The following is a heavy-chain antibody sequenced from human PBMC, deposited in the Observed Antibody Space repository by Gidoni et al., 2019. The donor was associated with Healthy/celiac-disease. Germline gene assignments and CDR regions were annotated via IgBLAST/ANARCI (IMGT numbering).Heavy chain of an antibody. CDR1: GFTFSSYS. Sequence: EVQLVESGGGLVQPGGSLRLSCAASGFTFSSYSMNWVRQAPGKGLEWVSYISSSSSTIYYADSVKGRFTISRDNAKNSLYLQMNSLRDEDTAVYYCAGNWNDGLSGPWAQQQGLNWFDPWGQGTLVTVSS. CDR3: AGNWNDGLSGPWAQQQGLNWFDP. D-gene: IGHD1-20*01. J-gene: IGHJ5*02. V-gene: IGHV3-48*02. CDR2: ISSSSSTI.